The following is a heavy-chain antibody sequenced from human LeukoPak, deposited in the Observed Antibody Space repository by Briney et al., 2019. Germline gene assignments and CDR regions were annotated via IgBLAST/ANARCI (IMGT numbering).Heavy chain of an antibody. CDR1: GYIFSGFY. Sequence: ASVKVSCKASGYIFSGFYIHWVRQAPGQGLEWMGWINPNSGSTNYAQKFQGRVTMTKDTSITTAYLELSRLRSDDTAVYYCARSYGSGTYYFYYMEVWGKGTTVTISS. CDR2: INPNSGST. D-gene: IGHD3-10*01. CDR3: ARSYGSGTYYFYYMEV. J-gene: IGHJ6*03. V-gene: IGHV1-2*02.